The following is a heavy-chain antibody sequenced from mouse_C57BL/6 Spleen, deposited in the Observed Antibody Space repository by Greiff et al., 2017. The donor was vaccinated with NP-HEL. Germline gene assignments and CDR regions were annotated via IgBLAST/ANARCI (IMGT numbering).Heavy chain of an antibody. D-gene: IGHD3-2*02. CDR3: ARAAQATAY. CDR2: IDPSDSYT. J-gene: IGHJ3*01. V-gene: IGHV1-59*01. Sequence: QVQLQQPGAELVRPGTSVKLSCKASGYTFTSYWMHWVKQRPGQGLEWIGVIDPSDSYTNYNQKFKGKATLTVDTSSSTAYMQLSSLTSEDSAVYYCARAAQATAYWGQGALVTVSA. CDR1: GYTFTSYW.